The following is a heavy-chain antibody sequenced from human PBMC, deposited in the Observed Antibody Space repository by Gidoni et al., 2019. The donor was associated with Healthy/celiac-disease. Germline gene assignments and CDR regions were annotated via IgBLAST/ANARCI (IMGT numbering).Heavy chain of an antibody. D-gene: IGHD5-12*01. V-gene: IGHV1-69*02. Sequence: QVQRVQSGAGVKKPGSAVKVACKASGGTFSSSTNSWVRQAPGQGLEWMGRSIPILGIANYAQKFQGRVTITADKSTSTAYMELSSLRSEDTAVYSCARGWVEMATTGYFDLWGRGTLVPVSS. CDR2: SIPILGIA. CDR1: GGTFSSST. J-gene: IGHJ2*01. CDR3: ARGWVEMATTGYFDL.